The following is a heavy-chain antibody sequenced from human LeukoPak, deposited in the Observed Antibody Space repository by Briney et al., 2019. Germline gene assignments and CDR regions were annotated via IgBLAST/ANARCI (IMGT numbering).Heavy chain of an antibody. J-gene: IGHJ4*02. CDR1: GGTFSSYA. D-gene: IGHD2-15*01. CDR3: ARDGYCSGGNCYSHY. CDR2: IIPIFGTA. Sequence: VASVKVSCKASGGTFSSYAISWVRQAPGQGLEWMGGIIPIFGTANYAQKFQGRVTITADESTSTAYMELSSLRSEDTAVYYCARDGYCSGGNCYSHYWGQGTLVTVSS. V-gene: IGHV1-69*13.